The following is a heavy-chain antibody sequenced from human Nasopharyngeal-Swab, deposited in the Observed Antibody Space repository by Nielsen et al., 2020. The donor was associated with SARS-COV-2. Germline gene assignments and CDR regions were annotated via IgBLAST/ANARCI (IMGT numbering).Heavy chain of an antibody. J-gene: IGHJ5*02. V-gene: IGHV3-30*04. D-gene: IGHD5-18*01. Sequence: GESLKISCAASGFTFSSYAMHWVLQAPGKGLEWVAVISYDGSNKYYADSVKGRFTISRDNSKNTLYLQMNSLRAEDTAVYYCAKDQGYSYGAPDPWGQGTLVTVSS. CDR3: AKDQGYSYGAPDP. CDR2: ISYDGSNK. CDR1: GFTFSSYA.